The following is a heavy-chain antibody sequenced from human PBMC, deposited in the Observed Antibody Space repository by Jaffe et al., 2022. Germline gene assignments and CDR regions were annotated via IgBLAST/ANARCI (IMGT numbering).Heavy chain of an antibody. V-gene: IGHV4-38-2*02. CDR2: IYHSGST. CDR3: ARDEVVPAAHVPNWFDP. D-gene: IGHD2-2*01. CDR1: GYSISSGYY. J-gene: IGHJ5*02. Sequence: QVQLQESGPGLVKPSETLSLTCAVSGYSISSGYYWGWIRQPPGKGLEWIGSIYHSGSTYYNPSLKSRVTISVDTSKNQFSLKLSSVTAADTAVYYCARDEVVPAAHVPNWFDPWGQGTLVTVSS.